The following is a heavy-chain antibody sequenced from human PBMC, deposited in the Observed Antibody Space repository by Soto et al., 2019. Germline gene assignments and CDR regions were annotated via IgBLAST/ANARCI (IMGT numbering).Heavy chain of an antibody. Sequence: EVLLVESGGGLVQPGGSLRLSCTASGFTFSSYEMNWVRQAPGKGLEWISYISTSGRTIFDAGSVKGRITISRDNTRNTLFLLMDSLRPEYTAVYYCARQPAHVYEAWPKWFGPWGQWTVVIVSS. D-gene: IGHD3-16*01. V-gene: IGHV3-48*03. CDR2: ISTSGRTI. CDR3: ARQPAHVYEAWPKWFGP. J-gene: IGHJ5*02. CDR1: GFTFSSYE.